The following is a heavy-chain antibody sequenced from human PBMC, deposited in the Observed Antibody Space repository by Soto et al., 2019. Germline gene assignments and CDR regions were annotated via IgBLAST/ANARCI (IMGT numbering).Heavy chain of an antibody. Sequence: QVQVQDSGPGLVKPSGSLSLTCAVSGGSISSSNGWSWVRQPPGKGLEWIGEIYHSGSTNYNPSLKSRVTISVDKSKNQFSLKLSSVTAADTAVYYCARDGTYYYDSSSLSWGQGTLVTVSS. CDR1: GGSISSSNG. CDR3: ARDGTYYYDSSSLS. D-gene: IGHD3-22*01. J-gene: IGHJ5*02. V-gene: IGHV4-4*02. CDR2: IYHSGST.